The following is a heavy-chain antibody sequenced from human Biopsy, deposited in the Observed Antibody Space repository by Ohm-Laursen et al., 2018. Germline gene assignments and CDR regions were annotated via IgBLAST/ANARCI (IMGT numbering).Heavy chain of an antibody. Sequence: SETLSLTCAGSGGTISSLYWIWIRQPTGKGREGLGDIADSGHTNYNPSTKSRVIISVDTSKNKFSLNLSLVTAADTAVYYCARRGSGGSSFDHWGQGTLVTVSS. CDR1: GGTISSLY. D-gene: IGHD2-15*01. CDR3: ARRGSGGSSFDH. J-gene: IGHJ4*02. CDR2: IADSGHT. V-gene: IGHV4-59*08.